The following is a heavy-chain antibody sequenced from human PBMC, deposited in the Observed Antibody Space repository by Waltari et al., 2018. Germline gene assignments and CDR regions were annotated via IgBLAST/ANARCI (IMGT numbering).Heavy chain of an antibody. CDR1: GYSFTSYW. J-gene: IGHJ5*02. CDR3: ARSTLEPGGWFDP. D-gene: IGHD2-8*02. V-gene: IGHV5-51*01. CDR2: IYPGDSDT. Sequence: EVQLVQSGAEVKKPGESLKISCKGSGYSFTSYWIGWVRQMPGKGLEWVGIIYPGDSDTRYSPSFQGQVTISAEKSSSTAYLQWSSLKASDTAMYYCARSTLEPGGWFDPWGQGTLVTVSS.